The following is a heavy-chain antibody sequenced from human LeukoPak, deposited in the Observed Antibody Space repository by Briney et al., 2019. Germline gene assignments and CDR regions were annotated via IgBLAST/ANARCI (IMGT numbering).Heavy chain of an antibody. CDR3: ARSSLDYYDSSASKSFDY. D-gene: IGHD3-22*01. CDR2: IIPIFGTA. J-gene: IGHJ4*02. V-gene: IGHV1-69*05. CDR1: GGTFSSYA. Sequence: ASVKVSCKASGGTFSSYAISGARQAPGQGVEWMGGIIPIFGTANYAQKFQGRVTITTEESTSTAYMELSSLRSEDTAVYYCARSSLDYYDSSASKSFDYWGQGTLVTVSS.